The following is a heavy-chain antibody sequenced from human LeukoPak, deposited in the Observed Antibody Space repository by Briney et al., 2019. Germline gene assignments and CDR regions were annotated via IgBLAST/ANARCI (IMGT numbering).Heavy chain of an antibody. V-gene: IGHV3-23*01. D-gene: IGHD2-2*01. CDR3: AIFHCSSTSCHLSGYFQH. CDR1: GFTVGSNY. Sequence: GGSLRLSCAASGFTVGSNYMTWVRQAPGRGLEWVSSISGSGGSTFYADSVKGRFTISRDYSKNTLYMQMNSLRAEDTAVYYCAIFHCSSTSCHLSGYFQHWGQGTLVTVSS. J-gene: IGHJ1*01. CDR2: ISGSGGST.